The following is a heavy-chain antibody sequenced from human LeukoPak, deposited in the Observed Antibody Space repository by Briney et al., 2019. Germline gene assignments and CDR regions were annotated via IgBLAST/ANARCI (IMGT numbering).Heavy chain of an antibody. CDR3: ARRYDFWSGYPTAFDY. CDR2: ITPLLGIT. CDR1: GGTFSNYA. D-gene: IGHD3-3*01. Sequence: SVKVSCKASGGTFSNYAISWVRQAPGQGFEWMGRITPLLGITNYAQKFQDRVTISADKSTGTAYLELTSLRSEDTALYYCARRYDFWSGYPTAFDYWGQGTLVTVSS. V-gene: IGHV1-69*04. J-gene: IGHJ4*02.